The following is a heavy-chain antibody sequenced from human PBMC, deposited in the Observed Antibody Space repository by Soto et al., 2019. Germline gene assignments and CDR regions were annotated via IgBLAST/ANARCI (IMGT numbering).Heavy chain of an antibody. J-gene: IGHJ4*02. Sequence: EVHLVESGGGLVQTGGSLRLSCAIFESTVSRDWMNWVRQAPGKGLEWVAHINQDGSEKYYVDSVKGRFTISRDNAKKSLYLQTTSLSPADTAMYYCSGGVGDAFWGQGTLVTVSS. CDR3: SGGVGDAF. CDR2: INQDGSEK. V-gene: IGHV3-7*04. CDR1: ESTVSRDW. D-gene: IGHD1-26*01.